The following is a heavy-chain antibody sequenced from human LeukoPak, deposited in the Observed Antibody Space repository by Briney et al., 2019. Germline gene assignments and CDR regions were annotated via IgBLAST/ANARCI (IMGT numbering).Heavy chain of an antibody. CDR1: GYTFTGYY. Sequence: ASVKVSCKASGYTFTGYYMHWVRQAPGQGLEWMGWINPNSGGTNCAQKFQGRVTMTRDTSISTAYMELSRLRSDDTAVYYCAREAVSGSGGYYMDVWGKGTTVTVSS. V-gene: IGHV1-2*02. J-gene: IGHJ6*03. D-gene: IGHD5-12*01. CDR2: INPNSGGT. CDR3: AREAVSGSGGYYMDV.